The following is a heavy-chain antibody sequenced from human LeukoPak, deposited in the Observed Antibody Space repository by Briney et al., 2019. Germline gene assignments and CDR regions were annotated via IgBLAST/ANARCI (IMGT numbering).Heavy chain of an antibody. CDR1: GYSISSGYY. Sequence: PSETLSLTCAVSGYSISSGYYWGWIRQPPGKGLEWIGSIYHSGSTYYNPSLKSRVTISVDTSKNQFSLKLSSVTAADTAVYYCARWEVVPAANDHWGQGTLVTVPS. V-gene: IGHV4-38-2*01. CDR3: ARWEVVPAANDH. D-gene: IGHD2-2*01. CDR2: IYHSGST. J-gene: IGHJ4*02.